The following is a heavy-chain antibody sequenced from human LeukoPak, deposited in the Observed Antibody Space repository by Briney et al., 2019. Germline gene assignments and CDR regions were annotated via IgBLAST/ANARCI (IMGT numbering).Heavy chain of an antibody. J-gene: IGHJ4*02. CDR3: TRGGYDILTGYYCDY. V-gene: IGHV3-49*04. D-gene: IGHD3-9*01. CDR2: IRSKAYGGTT. Sequence: GGSLRLSCTASGFTFGDYAMSWVRQAPGKGLEWVGFIRSKAYGGTTEYAASVKGRFTISRDDSKSIAYLKMNSLKTEDTAVYYCTRGGYDILTGYYCDYWGQGTLVTVSS. CDR1: GFTFGDYA.